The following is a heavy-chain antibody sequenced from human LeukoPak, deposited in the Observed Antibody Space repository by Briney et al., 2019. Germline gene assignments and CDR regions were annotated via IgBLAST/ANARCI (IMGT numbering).Heavy chain of an antibody. CDR1: GGSFSGYY. D-gene: IGHD4-17*01. J-gene: IGHJ5*02. CDR2: INHSGST. CDR3: ARGSRGYGDYVYWFDP. Sequence: PSETLSLTCAVYGGSFSGYYWSWIRQPPGKGLEWIGEINHSGSTNYNPSLKSRVTISVDTSKNQFSLKLSSVTAADTAVYYCARGSRGYGDYVYWFDPWGQGTLVTVSS. V-gene: IGHV4-34*01.